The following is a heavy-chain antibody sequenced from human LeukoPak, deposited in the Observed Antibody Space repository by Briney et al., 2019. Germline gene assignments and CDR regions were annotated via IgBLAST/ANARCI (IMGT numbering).Heavy chain of an antibody. CDR1: GDSISSSRYY. D-gene: IGHD3-22*01. CDR3: ARHESSGDYFDI. V-gene: IGHV4-39*01. Sequence: PSETLSLTCSVSGDSISSSRYYWGWIRQPPGKGLEWIGSIYYSGRTFYNPSLKSRVTISVDTSKKQFSLKLSSMTAADTAVYYCARHESSGDYFDIWGQGTLVIVSS. J-gene: IGHJ4*02. CDR2: IYYSGRT.